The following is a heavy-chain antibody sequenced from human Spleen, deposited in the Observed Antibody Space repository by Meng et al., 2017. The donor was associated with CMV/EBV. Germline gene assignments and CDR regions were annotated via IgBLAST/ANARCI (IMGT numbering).Heavy chain of an antibody. D-gene: IGHD1-7*01. Sequence: SGFTLRDCYMGWIGQAPGNGLGWVSYISSSGRTIYYADSVKGRFTISRDNARNSLYLQMNSMRAEDTAVYYCARGYNRNYEEWFDPWGQGTLVTVSS. CDR2: ISSSGRTI. CDR1: GFTLRDCY. CDR3: ARGYNRNYEEWFDP. V-gene: IGHV3-11*04. J-gene: IGHJ5*02.